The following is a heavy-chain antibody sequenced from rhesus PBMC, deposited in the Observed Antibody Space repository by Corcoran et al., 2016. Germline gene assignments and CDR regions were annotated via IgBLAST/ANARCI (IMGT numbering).Heavy chain of an antibody. D-gene: IGHD2-15*01. V-gene: IGHV4S2*01. CDR1: GASISGNY. CDR3: ARDAVLGRFDV. Sequence: QVRLQESGPGLVKPSETLPLTCAVSGASISGNYWSWIRQAPGKGLEWIGRMYGSGVSTEYNPSLKSRVTISIDTSKNQCSLKLSSVTAADTAVYYCARDAVLGRFDVWGAGVLVTVSS. J-gene: IGHJ5-1*01. CDR2: MYGSGVST.